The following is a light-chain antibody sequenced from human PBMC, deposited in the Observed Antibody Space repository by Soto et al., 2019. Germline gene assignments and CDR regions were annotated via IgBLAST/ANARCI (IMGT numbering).Light chain of an antibody. CDR3: QQYGSSSYT. Sequence: EIVLTQSPGTLSLSPGERATLSCRASQSVSSSYLAWYQQKPVQAPRLLIYGASSRSTGIPDRFSGSGSGTDFTLTISRLEPEDVAVYYCQQYGSSSYTFGQGTKLEIK. CDR1: QSVSSSY. CDR2: GAS. J-gene: IGKJ2*01. V-gene: IGKV3-20*01.